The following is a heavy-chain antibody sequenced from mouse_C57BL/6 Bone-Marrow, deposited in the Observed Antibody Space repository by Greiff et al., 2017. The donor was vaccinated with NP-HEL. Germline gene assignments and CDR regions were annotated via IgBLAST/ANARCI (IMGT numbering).Heavy chain of an antibody. D-gene: IGHD1-1*01. CDR1: GFSLTSYG. Sequence: QVQLQQSGPGLVQPSQSLSITCTVSGFSLTSYGVHWVRQSPGKGLEWLGVIWRGGSTDYNAAFMSRLSITKDNSKSQVFFKVNSLQADDTAIYYCAKRGVVLDWYFDVWGTGTTVTVSS. J-gene: IGHJ1*03. CDR3: AKRGVVLDWYFDV. CDR2: IWRGGST. V-gene: IGHV2-5*01.